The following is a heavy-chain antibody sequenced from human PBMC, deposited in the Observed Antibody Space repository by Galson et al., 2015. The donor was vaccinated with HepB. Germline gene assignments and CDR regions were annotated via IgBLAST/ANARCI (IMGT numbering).Heavy chain of an antibody. CDR1: GDSVSSNSVG. CDR2: TYYTSKWYS. V-gene: IGHV6-1*01. D-gene: IGHD6-13*01. J-gene: IGHJ4*02. CDR3: VRSSRWSFDY. Sequence: CAISGDSVSSNSVGWHWIRQSPSRGLEWLGRTYYTSKWYSDYAVSVKSRITINPDTSKNQFSLQLNSVTPEDTAVYYCVRSSRWSFDYWGQGTLVTVSS.